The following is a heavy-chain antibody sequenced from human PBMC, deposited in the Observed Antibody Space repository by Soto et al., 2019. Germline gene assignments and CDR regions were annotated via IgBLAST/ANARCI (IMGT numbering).Heavy chain of an antibody. Sequence: SETLSLACTVSGGSISSYYWSWIRQPPGKGLEWIGYIYYSGSTNYNPSLKSRVTISVDTSKNQFSLKLSSVTAADTAVYYCAREHTILLGGPVWGQGTTVTVSS. CDR1: GGSISSYY. D-gene: IGHD3-16*01. J-gene: IGHJ6*02. CDR3: AREHTILLGGPV. V-gene: IGHV4-59*12. CDR2: IYYSGST.